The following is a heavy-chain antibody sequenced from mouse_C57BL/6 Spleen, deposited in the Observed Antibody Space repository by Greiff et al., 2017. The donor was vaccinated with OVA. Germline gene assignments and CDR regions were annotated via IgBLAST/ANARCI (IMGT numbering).Heavy chain of an antibody. CDR3: ARSGNYGSSSFAY. V-gene: IGHV1-52*01. CDR2: IDPSDSET. Sequence: QVQLQQPGAELVRPGSSVKLSCKASGYTFTSYWMHWVKQRPIQGLEWIGNIDPSDSETHYNQKFKDKATLTVDKSSSTAYMQLSNLTSEDSAVYYCARSGNYGSSSFAYWGQGTLVTVSA. CDR1: GYTFTSYW. D-gene: IGHD1-1*01. J-gene: IGHJ3*01.